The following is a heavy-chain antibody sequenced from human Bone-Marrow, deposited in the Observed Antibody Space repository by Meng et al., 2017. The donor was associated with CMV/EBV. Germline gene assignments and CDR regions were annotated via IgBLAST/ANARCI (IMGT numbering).Heavy chain of an antibody. CDR3: AKDLRGYCSSTSCYGGFDP. D-gene: IGHD2-2*01. V-gene: IGHV3-30*02. CDR1: GFTFSSYG. J-gene: IGHJ5*02. Sequence: GESLKISCAASGFTFSSYGMHWVRQAPGKGLEWVAFIRYDGSNKYYADSVKGRFNISRDNSKNTLYLQMNSLRAEDTAVYYCAKDLRGYCSSTSCYGGFDPWGQGTLVTVSS. CDR2: IRYDGSNK.